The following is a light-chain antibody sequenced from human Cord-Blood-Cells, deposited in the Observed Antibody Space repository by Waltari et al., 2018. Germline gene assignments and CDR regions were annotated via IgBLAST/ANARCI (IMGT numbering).Light chain of an antibody. CDR3: QQSYSTPFT. CDR1: QRISSY. CDR2: AGS. J-gene: IGKJ3*01. Sequence: DIQMTQSPSSLSASVGDRVTITCRASQRISSYFNWYQKKPGKAPKLRIYAGSGLQSGVPARFRGSGSGTDFTLTISSLQPEEFATYYVQQSYSTPFTVGPGTKVDIK. V-gene: IGKV1-39*01.